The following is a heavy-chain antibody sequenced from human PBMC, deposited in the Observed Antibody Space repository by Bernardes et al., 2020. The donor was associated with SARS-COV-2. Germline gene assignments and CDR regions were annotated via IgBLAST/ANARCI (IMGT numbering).Heavy chain of an antibody. CDR1: GGSISSSSYY. CDR2: IYYSGST. D-gene: IGHD3-10*01. CDR3: ARQKGQSKRGLGYYGMDV. Sequence: SETLSLTCTVSGGSISSSSYYWGWIRQPPGKGLEWIGSIYYSGSTYYNPSLKSRVTISVDTSKNQFSLKLSSVTAADTAVYYCARQKGQSKRGLGYYGMDVWGQGTTVTVSS. V-gene: IGHV4-39*01. J-gene: IGHJ6*02.